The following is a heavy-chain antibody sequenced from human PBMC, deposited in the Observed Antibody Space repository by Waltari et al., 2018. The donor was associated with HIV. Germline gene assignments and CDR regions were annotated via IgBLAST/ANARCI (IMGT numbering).Heavy chain of an antibody. CDR3: AREALYDSSGYYFDY. CDR2: IKQDESEK. V-gene: IGHV3-7*01. J-gene: IGHJ4*02. D-gene: IGHD3-22*01. CDR1: EFTFNNYR. Sequence: EVQLVESGGGLVQPGGSLRLSCAASEFTFNNYRMTWVRQAPGKGLEWVANIKQDESEKYYVDSVKGRFTISRDNAKNSLFLQMNSLRAEDTAVYYCAREALYDSSGYYFDYWGQGTLVTVSS.